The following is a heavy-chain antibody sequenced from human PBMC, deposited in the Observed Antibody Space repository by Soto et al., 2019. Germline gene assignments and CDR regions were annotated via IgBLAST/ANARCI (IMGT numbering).Heavy chain of an antibody. Sequence: EVQLEESVGALVQPGRSLRLSCAASGFTFDDYAMHWVRQVLGKGLEWVSSISWNSGNIGYADSVKGRFTTSRDNAKNSLYLQMNSLRPEDTALYYCVRSKGGYSYGTPFDYWGQGTLVTVSS. CDR3: VRSKGGYSYGTPFDY. D-gene: IGHD5-18*01. CDR2: ISWNSGNI. V-gene: IGHV3-9*01. J-gene: IGHJ4*02. CDR1: GFTFDDYA.